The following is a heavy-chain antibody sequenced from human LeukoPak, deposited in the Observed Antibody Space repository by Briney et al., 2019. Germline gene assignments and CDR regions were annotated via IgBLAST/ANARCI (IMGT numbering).Heavy chain of an antibody. CDR3: ARGRVVAGAFDY. D-gene: IGHD2-15*01. J-gene: IGHJ4*02. Sequence: GGSLRLSCAASGFTFSSYAMSWVRQAPGKGLEWVSAISGSGGSTYYAASVKGRFTISRDNSKNTLYLQMNSLRAEDTAVYYCARGRVVAGAFDYWGQGTMVTVSS. CDR1: GFTFSSYA. CDR2: ISGSGGST. V-gene: IGHV3-23*01.